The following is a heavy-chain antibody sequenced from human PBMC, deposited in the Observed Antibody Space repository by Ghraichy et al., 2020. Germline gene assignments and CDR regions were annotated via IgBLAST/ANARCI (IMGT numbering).Heavy chain of an antibody. CDR2: IYYNGST. CDR3: ARTRISRGRPFDY. Sequence: SETLSLTCTVSGDSISRSYWSWIRQPPGKGLEWIGYIYYNGSTKYNPSLKSRGTISVDTSKNQFSLKLSSVTAADTAVYYCARTRISRGRPFDYWGQGTLVTVSS. CDR1: GDSISRSY. D-gene: IGHD2/OR15-2a*01. V-gene: IGHV4-59*01. J-gene: IGHJ4*02.